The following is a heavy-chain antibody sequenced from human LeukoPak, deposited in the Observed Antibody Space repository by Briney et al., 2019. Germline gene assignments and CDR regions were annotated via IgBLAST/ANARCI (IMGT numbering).Heavy chain of an antibody. J-gene: IGHJ4*02. CDR1: GYSFTGYY. Sequence: ASVKVSCKASGYSFTGYYMHWVRQAPGQGLEWMGWINPNSGGTNYAQKFQGRVTMTRDTSISTAYMELSRLRSDDTAVYYCARGGPTGTRDHFDYWGQGTLVTVSS. CDR3: ARGGPTGTRDHFDY. CDR2: INPNSGGT. V-gene: IGHV1-2*02. D-gene: IGHD1-7*01.